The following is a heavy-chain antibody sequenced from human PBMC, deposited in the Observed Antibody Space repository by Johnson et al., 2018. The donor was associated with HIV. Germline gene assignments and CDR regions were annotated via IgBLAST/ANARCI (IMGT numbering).Heavy chain of an antibody. CDR1: GITFSSYG. Sequence: QVQLVESGGRVVQPGRSLRLSCATSGITFSSYGMHWVRQAPGKGLEWVAVISFDGSNKYYAESVKGRFTISRDNSKNTLYLQMNSLRPEDTAVYYCAKEDSWRQFACYIWGHGTMVTGSS. V-gene: IGHV3-30*18. CDR2: ISFDGSNK. CDR3: AKEDSWRQFACYI. J-gene: IGHJ3*02. D-gene: IGHD3-3*01.